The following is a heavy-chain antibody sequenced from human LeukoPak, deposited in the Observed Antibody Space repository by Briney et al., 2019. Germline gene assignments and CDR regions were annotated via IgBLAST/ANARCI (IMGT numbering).Heavy chain of an antibody. D-gene: IGHD5-12*01. J-gene: IGHJ6*03. CDR2: IYYSGST. CDR3: ARGIVATIYYYYYYMDV. Sequence: SETLSLTCTVSGGSISSSSYYWGWIRQPPGKGLEWIGSIYYSGSTYYNPSLKSRVTISVDTSKNQFSLKLSSVTAADTAVYYCARGIVATIYYYYYYMDVWGKGTTVTVSS. CDR1: GGSISSSSYY. V-gene: IGHV4-39*07.